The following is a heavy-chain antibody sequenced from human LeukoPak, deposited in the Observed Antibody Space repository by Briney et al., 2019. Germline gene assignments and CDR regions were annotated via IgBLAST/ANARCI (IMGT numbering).Heavy chain of an antibody. CDR3: AKNYDFLTGYAN. CDR1: GGTFSSYA. J-gene: IGHJ4*02. CDR2: IIPIFGTS. V-gene: IGHV1-69*05. Sequence: GASVKVSCKASGGTFSSYAISWVRQAPGQGLEWMGGIIPIFGTSNYAQKFQGRVTITRDTSASTAYMELSSLTSEDTAVYYCAKNYDFLTGYANWGQGTLVTVSS. D-gene: IGHD3-9*01.